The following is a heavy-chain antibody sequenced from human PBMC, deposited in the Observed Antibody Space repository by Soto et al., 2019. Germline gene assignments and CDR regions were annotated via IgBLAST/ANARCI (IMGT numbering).Heavy chain of an antibody. V-gene: IGHV2-5*02. CDR1: GFSLSTTGVG. CDR2: IYWDNDK. Sequence: QITLKESGPTLVKPTQTLTLTCSFSGFSLSTTGVGVGWIRQSPGKALEWLAIIYWDNDKRYRPSLKSRVTISTDTSKNQVVFTVTNMDPVDTGTYYCARSLWFGELHWGQGALVTVSS. D-gene: IGHD3-10*01. CDR3: ARSLWFGELH. J-gene: IGHJ4*02.